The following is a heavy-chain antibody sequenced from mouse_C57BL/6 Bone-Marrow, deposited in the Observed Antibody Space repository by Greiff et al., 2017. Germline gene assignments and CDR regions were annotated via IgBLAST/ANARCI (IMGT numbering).Heavy chain of an antibody. CDR2: IYPGGGYT. Sequence: VQLQQSGAELVRPGTSVKMSCKASGYTFTNYWIGWAKQRPGHGLEWIGDIYPGGGYTNYNEKFKGKATLTAAKSSSTAYMQFSSLTSEDSAIYYCARRDYGSSYGFAYWGQGTLVTVSA. V-gene: IGHV1-63*01. CDR1: GYTFTNYW. D-gene: IGHD1-1*01. CDR3: ARRDYGSSYGFAY. J-gene: IGHJ3*01.